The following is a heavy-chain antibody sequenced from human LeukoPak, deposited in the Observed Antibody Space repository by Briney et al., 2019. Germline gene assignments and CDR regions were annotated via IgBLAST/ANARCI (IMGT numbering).Heavy chain of an antibody. Sequence: GGSLRLSCAASGFTFSSYSMTWVCQAPGKGLEWVSYISRSSTTIYSADSVKGRFTISRDNAKNSLYLQMNSLRDEDTAVYYCARDSDYYGSGSKVKDFDYWGQGTLVTVSS. CDR3: ARDSDYYGSGSKVKDFDY. CDR1: GFTFSSYS. J-gene: IGHJ4*02. V-gene: IGHV3-48*02. CDR2: ISRSSTTI. D-gene: IGHD3-10*01.